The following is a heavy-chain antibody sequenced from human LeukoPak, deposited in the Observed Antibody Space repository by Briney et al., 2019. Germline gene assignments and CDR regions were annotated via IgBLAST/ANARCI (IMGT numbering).Heavy chain of an antibody. V-gene: IGHV1-2*02. Sequence: ASVKVSCKASGSTFTDNYIHWVRQAPGQGLEWMGWISPNSGGINYARKFQGRVTMTRDTSIGTASMELSSLRSDDTAVYYCATAGHCSGGSCSDWFAPWGQGTLVTVSS. D-gene: IGHD2-15*01. CDR1: GSTFTDNY. J-gene: IGHJ5*02. CDR2: ISPNSGGI. CDR3: ATAGHCSGGSCSDWFAP.